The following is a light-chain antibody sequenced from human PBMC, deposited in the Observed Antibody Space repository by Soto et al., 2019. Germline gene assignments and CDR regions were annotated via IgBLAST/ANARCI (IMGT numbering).Light chain of an antibody. CDR1: NSDVGAYPY. CDR2: EVA. J-gene: IGLJ2*01. Sequence: SGLAQPASVSGSPGQSITSSCTGTNSDVGAYPYVSWYQQHPGNAPKLLIYEVADRPSGVSDRFSGSKSGNTASLTISALQAEDEAVYYCSSYATSGTNVIFGGGTKVTVL. V-gene: IGLV2-14*03. CDR3: SSYATSGTNVI.